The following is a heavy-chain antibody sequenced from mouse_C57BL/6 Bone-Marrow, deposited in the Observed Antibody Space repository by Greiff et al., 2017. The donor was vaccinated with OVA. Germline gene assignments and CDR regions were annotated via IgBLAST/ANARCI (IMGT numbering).Heavy chain of an antibody. J-gene: IGHJ1*03. CDR3: ARGGYGSSYWYFDV. D-gene: IGHD1-1*01. CDR1: GYTFTDYN. Sequence: EVKLMESGPELVKPGASVKMSCKASGYTFTDYNMHWVKQSHGKSLEWIGYINPNNGGTSYNQKFKGKATLTVNKSSSTAYMELRSLTSEDSAVYYCARGGYGSSYWYFDVWGTGTTVTVSS. V-gene: IGHV1-22*01. CDR2: INPNNGGT.